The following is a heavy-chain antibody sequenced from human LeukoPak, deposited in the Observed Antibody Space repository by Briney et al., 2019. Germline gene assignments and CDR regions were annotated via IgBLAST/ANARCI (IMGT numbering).Heavy chain of an antibody. J-gene: IGHJ4*02. CDR1: GGTFSSYA. V-gene: IGHV1-69*13. D-gene: IGHD3-22*01. Sequence: GASVKVSCKASGGTFSSYAISWVRQAPGQGLEWMGGIIPIFGTANYAQKFQGRVTITADESTSTAYMELSSLRSKDTAVYYCARSYTAEGYYYDSSGYYFPYYFDYWGQGTLVTVSS. CDR2: IIPIFGTA. CDR3: ARSYTAEGYYYDSSGYYFPYYFDY.